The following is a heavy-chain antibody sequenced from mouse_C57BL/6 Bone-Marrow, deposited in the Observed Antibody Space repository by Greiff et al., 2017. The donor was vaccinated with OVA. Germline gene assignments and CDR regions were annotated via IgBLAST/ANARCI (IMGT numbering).Heavy chain of an antibody. CDR1: GFTFTDYY. CDR3: ARHWGDNGVGWFAY. D-gene: IGHD1-2*01. V-gene: IGHV5-12*01. CDR2: ICTGGGST. J-gene: IGHJ3*01. Sequence: VLLVESGGGLVQPGGSLKLSCAASGFTFTDYYMYWVRQTPEQRLEWVAYICTGGGSTYYPDTVKGPSTISRDNAKNTLYLQMSGLKSEYSAMYYCARHWGDNGVGWFAYWGQGTLVTVSS.